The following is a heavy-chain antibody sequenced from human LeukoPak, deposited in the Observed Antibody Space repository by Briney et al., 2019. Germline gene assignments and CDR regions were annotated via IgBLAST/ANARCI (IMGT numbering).Heavy chain of an antibody. J-gene: IGHJ4*02. Sequence: GGSLRLSCAASGFTFSSYAMSWVRQAPGKGLEWVSAISGSGGSTYYADSVKGRFTISRDNSKNTLYLQMNSLRAEDTAVYYCAKDKAITFGGVIVFDYWGQGTLVTVSS. D-gene: IGHD3-16*02. CDR1: GFTFSSYA. CDR3: AKDKAITFGGVIVFDY. CDR2: ISGSGGST. V-gene: IGHV3-23*01.